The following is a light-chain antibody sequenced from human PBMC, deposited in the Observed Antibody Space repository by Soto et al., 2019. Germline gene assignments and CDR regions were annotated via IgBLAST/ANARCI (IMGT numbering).Light chain of an antibody. CDR3: QQYDDWPPYT. V-gene: IGKV3-15*01. CDR2: DAS. Sequence: ETVMTQSPVTLSVSPGERVTLSCRASQSVSTRLAWYQQRPGQAPRLLIYDASTRATGIPGRFSGSGSGTEFALTITGLQSEDFAVYFCQQYDDWPPYTFGQGTKVE. CDR1: QSVSTR. J-gene: IGKJ2*01.